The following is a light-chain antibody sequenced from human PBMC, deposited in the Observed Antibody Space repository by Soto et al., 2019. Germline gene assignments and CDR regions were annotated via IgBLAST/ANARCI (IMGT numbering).Light chain of an antibody. J-gene: IGLJ2*01. V-gene: IGLV3-21*04. CDR2: YDF. CDR3: QVWDTTLAQPI. Sequence: SYVLTQRPSVSVAPEKTARIPCGGDNIGDKAVHWFQQRPGQAPLLVIYYDFERPSGIPDRFSGSNSGNTATLTISRVEAGDEADYFCQVWDTTLAQPIFGGGTKLTVL. CDR1: NIGDKA.